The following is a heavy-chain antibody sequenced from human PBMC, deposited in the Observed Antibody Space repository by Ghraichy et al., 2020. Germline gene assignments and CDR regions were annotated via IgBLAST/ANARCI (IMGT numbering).Heavy chain of an antibody. J-gene: IGHJ4*02. CDR3: AREVRDCIGDSWQTDFDY. D-gene: IGHD2-21*01. Sequence: GGSLRLSCAASGFTFSNFYMSWVRQAPGKGLEWVANVKEDGSDKFYVASVKGRFTVSRDNAKNSLYLQMNSLRAEDTAIYYCAREVRDCIGDSWQTDFDYWGQGTLVTVSS. V-gene: IGHV3-7*03. CDR2: VKEDGSDK. CDR1: GFTFSNFY.